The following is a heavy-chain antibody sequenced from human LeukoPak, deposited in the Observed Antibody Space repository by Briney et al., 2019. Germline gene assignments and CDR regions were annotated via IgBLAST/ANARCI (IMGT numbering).Heavy chain of an antibody. Sequence: GGSLRLSCAASGFTFSSYGISWVRQAPGQGLEWVSAISGSGGSTQYAESVKGRFTISRDNSKNALYLEMNSLRAEDTAVYFCAKDGWEIRLATGNWGQGTLVTVSS. J-gene: IGHJ4*02. CDR1: GFTFSSYG. CDR3: AKDGWEIRLATGN. D-gene: IGHD1-26*01. CDR2: ISGSGGST. V-gene: IGHV3-23*01.